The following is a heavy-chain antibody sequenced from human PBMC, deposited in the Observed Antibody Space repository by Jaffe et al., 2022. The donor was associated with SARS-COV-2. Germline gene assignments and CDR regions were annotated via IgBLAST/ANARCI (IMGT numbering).Heavy chain of an antibody. CDR2: ISWNSGSI. CDR1: GFTFDDYA. Sequence: EVQLVESGGGLVQPGRSLRLSCAASGFTFDDYAMHWVRQAPGKGLEWVSGISWNSGSIGYADSVKGRFTISRDNAKNSLYLQMNSLRAEDTALYYCAKDGRGYYGSGRGYFDYWGQGTLVTVSS. CDR3: AKDGRGYYGSGRGYFDY. D-gene: IGHD3-10*01. V-gene: IGHV3-9*01. J-gene: IGHJ4*02.